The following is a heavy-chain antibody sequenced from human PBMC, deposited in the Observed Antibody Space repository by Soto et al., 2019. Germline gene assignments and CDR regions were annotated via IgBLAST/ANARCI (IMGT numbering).Heavy chain of an antibody. V-gene: IGHV1-69*01. CDR1: GGTFSRYS. J-gene: IGHJ6*02. CDR2: IVPIFGTR. CDR3: ARPYEGGYSANHHYYYALDV. Sequence: QVQLVQSGAEVKKPGSSVKVSCKISGGTFSRYSISWVRQAPGQGLEWMGGIVPIFGTRNYAQKFQDRVTITTDESATTAHRDLSNLRSEDTAVYYCARPYEGGYSANHHYYYALDVGGQGTAVTDS. D-gene: IGHD3-22*01.